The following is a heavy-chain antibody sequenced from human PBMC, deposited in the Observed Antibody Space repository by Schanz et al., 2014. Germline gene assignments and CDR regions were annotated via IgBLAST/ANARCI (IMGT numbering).Heavy chain of an antibody. V-gene: IGHV1-69*08. J-gene: IGHJ4*02. CDR3: ARDQSPYTNSSDVRYFDY. D-gene: IGHD6-6*01. CDR1: GGTFSTYT. Sequence: QVQLVQSGAEVKKPGSSVKVSCKASGGTFSTYTISWVRQAPGQGLEWMGRIIPSLGIANYAQNFQGRVTITADKSTSTAYMELTSLRSEDTAVYYCARDQSPYTNSSDVRYFDYWGQGSLVTVSS. CDR2: IIPSLGIA.